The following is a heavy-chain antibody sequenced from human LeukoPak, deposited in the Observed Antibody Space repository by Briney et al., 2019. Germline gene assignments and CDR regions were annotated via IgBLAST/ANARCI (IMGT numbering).Heavy chain of an antibody. J-gene: IGHJ6*03. CDR2: IKPNSGNT. V-gene: IGHV1-8*03. Sequence: SVKVPCKASGYTFPRYYFKWVRQDTGPGREGVGLIKPNSGNTGYAQKFKGRVTITRNTSVSTAYMELSSLRSEDTAVYYCARCPYCGGDWGDYYYYMDVWGKGTTVTISS. CDR3: ARCPYCGGDWGDYYYYMDV. D-gene: IGHD2-21*02. CDR1: GYTFPRYY.